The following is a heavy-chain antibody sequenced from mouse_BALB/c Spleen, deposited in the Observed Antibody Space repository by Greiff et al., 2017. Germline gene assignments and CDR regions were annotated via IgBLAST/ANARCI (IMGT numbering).Heavy chain of an antibody. CDR2: ISSGGGST. D-gene: IGHD3-1*01. Sequence: DVHLVESGGGLVKPGGSLKLSCAASGFAFSSYDMSWVRQTPEKRLEWVAYISSGGGSTYYPDTVKGRFTISRDNAKNTLYLQMSSLKSEDTAMYYCARGLLSLYFDYWGQGTTLTVSS. V-gene: IGHV5-12-1*01. CDR1: GFAFSSYD. CDR3: ARGLLSLYFDY. J-gene: IGHJ2*01.